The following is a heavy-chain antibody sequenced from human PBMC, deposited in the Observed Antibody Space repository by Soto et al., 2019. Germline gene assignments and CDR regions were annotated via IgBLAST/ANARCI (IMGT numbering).Heavy chain of an antibody. J-gene: IGHJ4*02. CDR2: ISSSGSTI. CDR3: ARDLDYDFWSGRSYYFDY. Sequence: GGSLRLSCAASGFTFSDYYMSWICQAPGKGLEWVSYISSSGSTIYYADSVKGRFTISRDNAKNSLYLQMNSLRAEDTAVYYCARDLDYDFWSGRSYYFDYWGQGTLVTVSS. CDR1: GFTFSDYY. D-gene: IGHD3-3*01. V-gene: IGHV3-11*01.